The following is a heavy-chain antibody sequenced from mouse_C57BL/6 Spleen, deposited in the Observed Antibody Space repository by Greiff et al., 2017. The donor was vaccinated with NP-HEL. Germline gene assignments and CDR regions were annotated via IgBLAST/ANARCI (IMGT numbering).Heavy chain of an antibody. J-gene: IGHJ2*01. D-gene: IGHD1-1*01. CDR2: INPNNGGT. Sequence: EVQLQQSGPELVKPGASVKIPCKASGYTFTDYNMDWVKQSHGKSLEWIGDINPNNGGTIYNQKFKGKATLTVDKSSSTAYMELRSLTSEDTAVYYGARGLRASTVIATDYFDYWGQGTTLTVSS. V-gene: IGHV1-18*01. CDR1: GYTFTDYN. CDR3: ARGLRASTVIATDYFDY.